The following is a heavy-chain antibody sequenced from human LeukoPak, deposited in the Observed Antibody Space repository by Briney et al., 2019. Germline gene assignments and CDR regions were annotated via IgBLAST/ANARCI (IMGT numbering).Heavy chain of an antibody. CDR1: GGSISSGGYY. D-gene: IGHD4-17*01. CDR3: ARGLSGDPPHLDY. V-gene: IGHV4-31*03. CDR2: IYYSGST. Sequence: PSETLSLTCTVSGGSISSGGYYWSWIRQHPGKGLEWIGYIYYSGSTYYNPSLKSRVTISVDTSKNQFSLKLSSVTAADTAVYYWARGLSGDPPHLDYWGQGTLVTVSS. J-gene: IGHJ4*02.